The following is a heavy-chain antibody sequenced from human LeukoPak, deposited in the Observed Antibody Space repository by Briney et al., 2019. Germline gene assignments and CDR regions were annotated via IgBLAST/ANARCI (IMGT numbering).Heavy chain of an antibody. V-gene: IGHV3-7*01. J-gene: IGHJ4*02. Sequence: GGSLRLSCAASGFTFSSHWMSWVRQAPGKGLEWVANIKQDGSEKYYVDSVKGRFTISRDNAKNSLYLQMNSLRAEDTAVYYCARGRPPTYYYDSSGPNSFDYWGQGTLVTVSS. CDR3: ARGRPPTYYYDSSGPNSFDY. D-gene: IGHD3-22*01. CDR1: GFTFSSHW. CDR2: IKQDGSEK.